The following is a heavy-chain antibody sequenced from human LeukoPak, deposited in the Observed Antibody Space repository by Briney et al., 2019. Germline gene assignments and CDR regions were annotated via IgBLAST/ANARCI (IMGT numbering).Heavy chain of an antibody. CDR3: ARDFPKRGRVPEYQLLSDYYYYGMDV. CDR2: ISGSGGST. J-gene: IGHJ6*02. Sequence: GGSLRLSCAASGFTFSSYAMSWVRQAPGKGLEWVSAISGSGGSTYYADSVKGRFTISRDNSKNTLYLQMNSLRAEDTAVYYCARDFPKRGRVPEYQLLSDYYYYGMDVWGQGTTVTVSS. V-gene: IGHV3-23*01. D-gene: IGHD2-2*01. CDR1: GFTFSSYA.